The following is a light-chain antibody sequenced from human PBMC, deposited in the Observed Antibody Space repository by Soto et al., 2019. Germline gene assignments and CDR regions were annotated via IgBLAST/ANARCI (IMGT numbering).Light chain of an antibody. V-gene: IGKV1-27*01. CDR3: QKFNTAPLT. J-gene: IGKJ5*01. CDR1: QDISVY. CDR2: SAS. Sequence: DIQMTQSPSSLSASVGDRVTITCRASQDISVYLAWYQQKPGKVPQLLIYSASTLQSGVPSRFSGSGSGTDFTLTSSSLQPEDVATYYCQKFNTAPLTFGQGTRLEIK.